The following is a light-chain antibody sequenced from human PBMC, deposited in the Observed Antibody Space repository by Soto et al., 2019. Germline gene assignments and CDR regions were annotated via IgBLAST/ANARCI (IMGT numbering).Light chain of an antibody. CDR1: QTVNNNY. Sequence: ELVLTQSPGTLSLSPGERATLSCRAIQTVNNNYLAWYQQIPGQAPRLLISGASGRATGTPDRFSGSASGTDFTLTISRLEPEDFAVYYCQQYGSSPLPFGGGTKVDI. CDR2: GAS. J-gene: IGKJ4*01. CDR3: QQYGSSPLP. V-gene: IGKV3-20*01.